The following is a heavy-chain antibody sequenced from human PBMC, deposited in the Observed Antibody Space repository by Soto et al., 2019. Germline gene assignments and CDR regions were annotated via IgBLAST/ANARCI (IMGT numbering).Heavy chain of an antibody. CDR3: ARGQLLHYQYGLDV. V-gene: IGHV4-59*07. CDR1: GVPITTFY. CDR2: IYYGGST. D-gene: IGHD3-10*01. J-gene: IGHJ6*02. Sequence: QVQLQESGPALVRPSDSLSLMCSVSGVPITTFYWSWIRQAPGKGLEYIGYIYYGGSTHYNPALKSRVTISVDTAKNEFSLNLRSVTAADTAAYYCARGQLLHYQYGLDVWGQGITVIV.